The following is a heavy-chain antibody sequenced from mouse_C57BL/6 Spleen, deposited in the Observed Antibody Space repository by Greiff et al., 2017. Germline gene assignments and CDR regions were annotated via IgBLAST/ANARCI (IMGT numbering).Heavy chain of an antibody. CDR2: SRNKANDYTT. Sequence: DVKLVESGGGLVQSGRSLRLSCATSGFTFSDFYMEWVRQAPGKGLEWIAASRNKANDYTTEYSASVKGRFIVSRDTSQSILYLQMNALRAEDTAIYYCARDEPYGNYFDYWGQGTTLTVSS. D-gene: IGHD2-1*01. V-gene: IGHV7-1*01. CDR1: GFTFSDFY. J-gene: IGHJ2*01. CDR3: ARDEPYGNYFDY.